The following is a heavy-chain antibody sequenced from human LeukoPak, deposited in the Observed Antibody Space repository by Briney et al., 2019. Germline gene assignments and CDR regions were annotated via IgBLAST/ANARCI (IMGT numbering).Heavy chain of an antibody. CDR1: GFTFSSYA. CDR3: ARESEGHTIFGVVINSPFDY. J-gene: IGHJ4*02. V-gene: IGHV3-30-3*01. Sequence: GGSLRLSCAASGFTFSSYAMHWVRQAPGKGLEWVAVISYDGSNKYYADSVKGRFTISRDNAKNSLYLQMNSLRAEDTAVYYCARESEGHTIFGVVINSPFDYWGQGTLVTVSS. CDR2: ISYDGSNK. D-gene: IGHD3-3*01.